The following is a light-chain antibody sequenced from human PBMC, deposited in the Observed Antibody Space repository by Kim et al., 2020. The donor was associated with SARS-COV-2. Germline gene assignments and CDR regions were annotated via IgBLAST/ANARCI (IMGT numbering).Light chain of an antibody. V-gene: IGKV1-16*01. J-gene: IGKJ2*01. Sequence: DIQVTQSPSSLSASVGDRVTITCRSSHDITNYLVWIQQKPGEAPRSLIYAASTLRGGVSSRFSGSGSGTEFTLTISYLQPEDFATYYCRYYNNEPPTFGQGTKVGIK. CDR1: HDITNY. CDR2: AAS. CDR3: RYYNNEPPT.